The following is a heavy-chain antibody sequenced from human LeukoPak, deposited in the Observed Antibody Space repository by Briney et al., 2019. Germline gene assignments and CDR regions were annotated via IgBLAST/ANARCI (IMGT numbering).Heavy chain of an antibody. J-gene: IGHJ4*02. Sequence: PGGSLRLSCAASGFTLSSYAMSWVRQAPGKGLEWVSAISGSGGSTYYADSVKGRFTISRDNSKNTLYLQMNSLRAEDTAVYYCAKAPVVVTAAPETLDYWGQGTLVTVSS. CDR1: GFTLSSYA. V-gene: IGHV3-23*01. D-gene: IGHD2-21*02. CDR2: ISGSGGST. CDR3: AKAPVVVTAAPETLDY.